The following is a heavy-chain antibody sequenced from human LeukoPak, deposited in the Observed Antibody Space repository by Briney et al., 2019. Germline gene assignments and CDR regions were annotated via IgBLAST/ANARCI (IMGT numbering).Heavy chain of an antibody. J-gene: IGHJ4*02. CDR2: IYHSGTT. D-gene: IGHD6-19*01. Sequence: PSETLSLTCTVSGGSISSSRNYWGWIRQPLGKGLEWIASIYHSGTTYYNPSLKSRVTIFVDTSDNQFSLKLSSVTAADTAAYYCATGGGIAVAHAWGQGIVVTVSS. CDR1: GGSISSSRNY. V-gene: IGHV4-39*01. CDR3: ATGGGIAVAHA.